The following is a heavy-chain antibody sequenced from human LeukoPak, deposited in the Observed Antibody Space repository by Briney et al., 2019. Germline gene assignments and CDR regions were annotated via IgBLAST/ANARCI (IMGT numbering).Heavy chain of an antibody. CDR2: IIPIFGTA. D-gene: IGHD3-10*01. CDR1: GGTFSSYA. J-gene: IGHJ4*02. Sequence: ASVKVSCKASGGTFSSYAISWVRQAPGQGLEWMGRIIPIFGTANYAQKFQGRVTITTDESTSTAYMELSSLRSEDTAVYYCASIGPHTYYYGSGSPDYWGQGTLVTVSS. CDR3: ASIGPHTYYYGSGSPDY. V-gene: IGHV1-69*05.